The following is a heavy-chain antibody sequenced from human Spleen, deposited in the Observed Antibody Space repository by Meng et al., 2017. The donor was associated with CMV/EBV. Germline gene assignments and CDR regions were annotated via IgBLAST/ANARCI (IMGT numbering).Heavy chain of an antibody. CDR2: INPNSGGT. Sequence: SGYSFTGQYVHWVRQAPGQGLEWMGWINPNSGGTNHAQNFQGRVTLTEDTSTDTAYMELSSLRSEDTAVYYCATGRNDYGDYAAVYWGQGTLVTVSS. CDR1: GYSFTGQY. J-gene: IGHJ4*02. CDR3: ATGRNDYGDYAAVY. V-gene: IGHV1-2*02. D-gene: IGHD4-17*01.